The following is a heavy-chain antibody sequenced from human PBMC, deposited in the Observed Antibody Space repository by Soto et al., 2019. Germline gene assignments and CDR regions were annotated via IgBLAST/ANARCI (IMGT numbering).Heavy chain of an antibody. V-gene: IGHV3-23*01. D-gene: IGHD6-13*01. CDR3: VKDWTGSTCPCMDV. CDR2: ISGGDERT. CDR1: GFKFSDYA. Sequence: EVQLLESGGGLVQPGGSLRLSCAASGFKFSDYAMTWVRQAPGKGLEWVSTISGGDERTYYADSVKGRFSIARDNPRKTVYLQMNNLRAEDTALYHCVKDWTGSTCPCMDVWGQGTTVTVSS. J-gene: IGHJ6*02.